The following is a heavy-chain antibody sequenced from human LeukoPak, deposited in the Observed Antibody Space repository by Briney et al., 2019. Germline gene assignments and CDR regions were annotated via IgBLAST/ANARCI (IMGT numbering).Heavy chain of an antibody. CDR3: ARHVYDILTGSPWIDP. CDR1: GGSISSYY. Sequence: SETLSLTCTVSGGSISSYYWSWIWQPPGKGLEWIGYIYTSGSTNYNPSLKSRVTISVDTSKNQFSLKLSSVTAADTAVYYCARHVYDILTGSPWIDPWGQGTLVTVSS. CDR2: IYTSGST. V-gene: IGHV4-4*09. D-gene: IGHD3-9*01. J-gene: IGHJ5*02.